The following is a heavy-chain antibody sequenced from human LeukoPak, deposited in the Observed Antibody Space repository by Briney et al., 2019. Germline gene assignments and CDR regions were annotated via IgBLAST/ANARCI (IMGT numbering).Heavy chain of an antibody. Sequence: GGSLRLSCAASGFTFSSYEMTWVRQAPGKGLEWVSNSSSSDTTIHYADSVKGRFTISRDNARNSLYLQMNSLRAKDTAVYYCARSRRDNYYYYYGMDVWGQGTTVTVSS. CDR3: ARSRRDNYYYYYGMDV. V-gene: IGHV3-48*03. CDR1: GFTFSSYE. D-gene: IGHD5-24*01. J-gene: IGHJ6*02. CDR2: SSSSDTTI.